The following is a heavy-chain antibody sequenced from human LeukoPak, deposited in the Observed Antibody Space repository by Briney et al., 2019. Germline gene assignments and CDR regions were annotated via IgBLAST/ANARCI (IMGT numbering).Heavy chain of an antibody. Sequence: PGGSLRLSCAASGFVFGDYAMHWVRHPPGKGLEWVSSINFFSKNIAYADSVKGRFTISRDNAKSSLYLQMNSLRLEDTAMYYCAKDYGSGTFYIDALDIWGHGTMVLVST. CDR1: GFVFGDYA. J-gene: IGHJ3*02. CDR2: INFFSKNI. V-gene: IGHV3-9*01. D-gene: IGHD3-10*01. CDR3: AKDYGSGTFYIDALDI.